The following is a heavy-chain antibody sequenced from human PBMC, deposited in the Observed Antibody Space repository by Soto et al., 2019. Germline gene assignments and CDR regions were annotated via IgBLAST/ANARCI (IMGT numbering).Heavy chain of an antibody. CDR1: GDSISSSGYY. CDR3: ASLVAWRTSCRFDP. D-gene: IGHD2-15*01. CDR2: IVYSGKP. Sequence: QLQLQESGPGLVKPSETLSLTCSVSGDSISSSGYYWAWIRQPPGKGLEWIGSIVYSGKPSYNPSLKSRVTMSVDTAKHQFSLKLRSVTAAETAVYYCASLVAWRTSCRFDPWGQGTLVIVSS. V-gene: IGHV4-39*01. J-gene: IGHJ5*02.